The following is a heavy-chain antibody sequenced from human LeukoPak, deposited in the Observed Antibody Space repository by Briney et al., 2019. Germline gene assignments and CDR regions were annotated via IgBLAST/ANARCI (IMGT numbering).Heavy chain of an antibody. CDR1: GGSISSGGYY. V-gene: IGHV4-31*03. CDR2: IYYSGST. J-gene: IGHJ4*02. D-gene: IGHD2-2*01. Sequence: SETLSLTCTVSGGSISSGGYYWSWIRQHPGKGLEWIGYIYYSGSTYYNPSLKSRVTISVDTSKNQFSLKLSSVTAADTAVYYCAGSYCSSTSCSPYYFDYWGQGTLVTVSS. CDR3: AGSYCSSTSCSPYYFDY.